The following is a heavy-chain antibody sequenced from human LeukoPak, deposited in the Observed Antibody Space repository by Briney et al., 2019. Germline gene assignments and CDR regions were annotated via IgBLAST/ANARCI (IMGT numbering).Heavy chain of an antibody. CDR3: AKRRTATNPYYLDC. V-gene: IGHV3-23*01. D-gene: IGHD2-21*02. Sequence: PGGSLRLSCAAAGFTFSSHTMRWVRQAPGRGLEWVSSITSAAKTYYADSVKGRFTISRDSSENTLYLQMDSLRAEDTAVYYCAKRRTATNPYYLDCWGRGTLVTVSS. CDR2: ITSAAKT. J-gene: IGHJ4*02. CDR1: GFTFSSHT.